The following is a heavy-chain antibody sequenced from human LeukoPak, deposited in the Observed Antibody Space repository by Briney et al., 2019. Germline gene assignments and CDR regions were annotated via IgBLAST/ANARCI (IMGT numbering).Heavy chain of an antibody. CDR1: GGTFSSYA. Sequence: SVKVSCKASGGTFSSYAISWVRQAPGQGLEWMGGIIPIFGTANYAQKFQGRVTITADESTSTAYMELSSLRSGDTAVYYCARGMSVGYCSSTSCRTYYYYYMDVWGKGTTVTVSS. J-gene: IGHJ6*03. D-gene: IGHD2-2*01. V-gene: IGHV1-69*01. CDR3: ARGMSVGYCSSTSCRTYYYYYMDV. CDR2: IIPIFGTA.